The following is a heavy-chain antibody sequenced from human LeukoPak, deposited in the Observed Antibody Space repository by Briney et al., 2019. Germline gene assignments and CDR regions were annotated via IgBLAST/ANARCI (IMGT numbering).Heavy chain of an antibody. CDR3: ARDRGGSYYDY. J-gene: IGHJ4*02. V-gene: IGHV3-72*01. CDR2: TRNKANSYTT. CDR1: GFTFSDHY. D-gene: IGHD1-26*01. Sequence: GGSLRLSCAASGFTFSDHYMDWVRQAPGKGLEWVGRTRNKANSYTTEYAASVKGRFTISRDDSKNSLCLQMNSLKTEDTAVYYCARDRGGSYYDYWGQGTLVTVSS.